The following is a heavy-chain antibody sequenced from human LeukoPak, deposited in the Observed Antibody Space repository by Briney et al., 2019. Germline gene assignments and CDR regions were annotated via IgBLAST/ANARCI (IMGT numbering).Heavy chain of an antibody. CDR2: INHSGST. V-gene: IGHV4-34*01. J-gene: IGHJ4*02. CDR1: GGSFSGYY. CDR3: AGSGELTVDY. Sequence: SQTLSLTCAVYGGSFSGYYWSWIRQPPGKGMEWIGEINHSGSTNYNPSLKSRVTIPVDTSKNQFSLKLSSVTAADTAVYYCAGSGELTVDYWGQGTLVTVSS. D-gene: IGHD3-16*01.